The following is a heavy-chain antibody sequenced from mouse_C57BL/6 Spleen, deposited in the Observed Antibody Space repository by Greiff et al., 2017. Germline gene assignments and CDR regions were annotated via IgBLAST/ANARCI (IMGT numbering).Heavy chain of an antibody. CDR1: GYTFTSYW. Sequence: VQFQQPGAELVKPGASVKMSCKASGYTFTSYWLTWVKQRPGQGLEWIGDIYPGSGSTNYNEKFKSKATLTVDTSSSPAYMQLSSLTSEDSAVYYCARRGDYDEGYFDVWGTGTTVTVSS. D-gene: IGHD2-4*01. CDR2: IYPGSGST. CDR3: ARRGDYDEGYFDV. V-gene: IGHV1-55*01. J-gene: IGHJ1*03.